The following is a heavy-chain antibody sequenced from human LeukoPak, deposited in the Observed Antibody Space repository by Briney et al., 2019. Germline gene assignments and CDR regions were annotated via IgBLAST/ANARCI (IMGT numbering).Heavy chain of an antibody. CDR1: GFTFSSYS. CDR3: TTAALQNIPY. V-gene: IGHV3-15*01. J-gene: IGHJ4*02. CDR2: IKSKTDGGTT. Sequence: PGGSLRLSCAASGFTFSSYSMSWVRQAPGKGLEWVGRIKSKTDGGTTDYAAPVKGRFTISRNDSKNTLYLQMNSLKTEDTAVYYCTTAALQNIPYWGQGTLVTVSS. D-gene: IGHD2/OR15-2a*01.